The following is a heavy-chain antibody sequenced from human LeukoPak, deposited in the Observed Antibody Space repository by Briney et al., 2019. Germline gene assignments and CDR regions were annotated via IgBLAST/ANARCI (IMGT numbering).Heavy chain of an antibody. Sequence: SETLSLTCTVSGVSMSGYYWSWVRQPAGKGLEWIGRIYISRGTNYNPSLRSRVIMSVDTSKNQFSLKLSSVTAADTAVYYCARDLREEITGTRSDYWGQGTLVTVSS. CDR2: IYISRGT. D-gene: IGHD1-20*01. V-gene: IGHV4-4*07. CDR1: GVSMSGYY. CDR3: ARDLREEITGTRSDY. J-gene: IGHJ4*02.